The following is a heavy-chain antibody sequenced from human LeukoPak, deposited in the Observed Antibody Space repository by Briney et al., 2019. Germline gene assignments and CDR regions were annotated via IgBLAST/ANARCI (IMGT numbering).Heavy chain of an antibody. V-gene: IGHV1-18*01. J-gene: IGHJ4*02. CDR3: ARSPPALAAAGNFDY. D-gene: IGHD6-13*01. Sequence: ASVKVSCKASGYTFTSYGISWVRQAPGRGLEWMGWISAYNGNTNYAQKLQGRVTMTTDTSTSTAYMELRSLRSDDTAVYYCARSPPALAAAGNFDYWGQGTLVTVSS. CDR1: GYTFTSYG. CDR2: ISAYNGNT.